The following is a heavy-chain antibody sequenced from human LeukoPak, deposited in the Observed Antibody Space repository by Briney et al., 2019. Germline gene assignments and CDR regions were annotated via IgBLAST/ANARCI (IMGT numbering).Heavy chain of an antibody. V-gene: IGHV1-8*01. CDR3: ARVTHYCGSTSYYTVYYFDY. Sequence: VSVKVSCKASGYTFSSYDINWVRQATGQGLEWMGWMNPNSGNTGYAQKFQGRVTMTRNTSISTAYMELSSLRSEDTALYYCARVTHYCGSTSYYTVYYFDYWGQGTLVTVSS. D-gene: IGHD2-2*02. CDR1: GYTFSSYD. J-gene: IGHJ4*02. CDR2: MNPNSGNT.